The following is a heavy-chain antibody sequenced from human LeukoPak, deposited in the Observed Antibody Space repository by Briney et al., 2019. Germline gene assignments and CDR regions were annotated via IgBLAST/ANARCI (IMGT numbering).Heavy chain of an antibody. CDR1: GYSFTDYW. V-gene: IGHV5-51*01. CDR3: ARRPEYSYGSYYFDY. CDR2: IHPGDSDT. J-gene: IGHJ4*02. Sequence: GESLKISCKGSGYSFTDYWIGWVRQMPGRGLEWMGIIHPGDSDTRYSPSFQGQVTISADKSISTAYLQWSSLKASDTAMYYCARRPEYSYGSYYFDYWGQGTLVTVSS. D-gene: IGHD5-18*01.